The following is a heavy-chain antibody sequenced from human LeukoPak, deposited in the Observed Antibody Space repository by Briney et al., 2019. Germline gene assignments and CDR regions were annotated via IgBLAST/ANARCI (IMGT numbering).Heavy chain of an antibody. CDR1: GFTFSSNY. V-gene: IGHV3-53*01. J-gene: IGHJ4*02. CDR2: IYPGGST. Sequence: GGSLRLSCAASGFTFSSNYMNGVRQAPGKGLEWVSVIYPGGSTFYADSVTGRFTISRDNSKHTVYLQMNSLRVEDTAVYYCARGEDLVGVLFESWGQGTLVTVSS. D-gene: IGHD1-26*01. CDR3: ARGEDLVGVLFES.